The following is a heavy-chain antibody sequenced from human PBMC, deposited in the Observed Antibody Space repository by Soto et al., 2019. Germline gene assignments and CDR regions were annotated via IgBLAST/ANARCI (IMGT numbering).Heavy chain of an antibody. J-gene: IGHJ5*02. CDR3: AGGEDIVVVPAATGFDP. V-gene: IGHV4-30-2*01. Sequence: TLSLTCAVSGGSISSGGYSWSWIRQPPGKGLEWIGYMYHSGSTNYNPSLKSRVTISVDTSKNQFSLKLSSVTAADTAVYYCAGGEDIVVVPAATGFDPWGQGTLVTVSS. CDR1: GGSISSGGYS. CDR2: MYHSGST. D-gene: IGHD2-2*01.